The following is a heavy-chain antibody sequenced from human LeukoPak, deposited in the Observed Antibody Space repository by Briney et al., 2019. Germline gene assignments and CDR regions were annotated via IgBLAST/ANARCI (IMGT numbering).Heavy chain of an antibody. Sequence: PGGSLRLSCSASGFSFSSYTMTWVRQAPGKGPEWVSIISGGGDTTFYTDSVKGRFTISRDNSKNTLYLQMNSLRAEDTAVYYCATLRAARWGFDYWGQGTMVTVSS. J-gene: IGHJ4*02. D-gene: IGHD6-6*01. CDR3: ATLRAARWGFDY. CDR2: ISGGGDTT. V-gene: IGHV3-23*01. CDR1: GFSFSSYT.